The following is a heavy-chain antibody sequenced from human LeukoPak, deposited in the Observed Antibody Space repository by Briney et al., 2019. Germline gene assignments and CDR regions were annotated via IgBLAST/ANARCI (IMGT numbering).Heavy chain of an antibody. Sequence: SETLSLTCTVSDDSINGYYWSWIRQPPGKGLEWVGYIFHTGSANYNPSLKSRVTVSIDTSKNQFSLKLSSVTAADTAVYYCAKTTNNWNYEDAFDIWGQGTMVTVSS. CDR3: AKTTNNWNYEDAFDI. CDR1: DDSINGYY. J-gene: IGHJ3*02. V-gene: IGHV4-59*01. D-gene: IGHD1-7*01. CDR2: IFHTGSA.